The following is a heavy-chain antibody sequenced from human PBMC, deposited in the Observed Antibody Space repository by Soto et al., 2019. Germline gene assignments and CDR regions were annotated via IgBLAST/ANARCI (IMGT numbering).Heavy chain of an antibody. CDR2: ISSSSSYI. Sequence: GWSLRLSCAASGFTFSSYSMNWVRQAPGKGLEWVSSISSSSSYIYYADSVKGRFTISRDNAKNSLYLQMNSLRAEDTAVYYCAREGGTMIVVQDYWGQGTLVTVS. CDR3: AREGGTMIVVQDY. D-gene: IGHD3-22*01. V-gene: IGHV3-21*01. J-gene: IGHJ4*02. CDR1: GFTFSSYS.